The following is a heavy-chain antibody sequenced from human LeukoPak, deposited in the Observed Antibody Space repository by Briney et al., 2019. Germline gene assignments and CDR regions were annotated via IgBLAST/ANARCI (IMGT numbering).Heavy chain of an antibody. J-gene: IGHJ4*02. CDR2: ISGSGGST. V-gene: IGHV3-23*01. CDR3: AKLGYYYGSGSYSGVGY. CDR1: GFTFSSYA. Sequence: AGSLRLSCAASGFTFSSYAMSWVRQAPGKGLDWVSAISGSGGSTYYADSVKGRFTISRDNSKNTLYLQMNSLRAEDTAVYYCAKLGYYYGSGSYSGVGYWGQGTLVTVSS. D-gene: IGHD3-10*01.